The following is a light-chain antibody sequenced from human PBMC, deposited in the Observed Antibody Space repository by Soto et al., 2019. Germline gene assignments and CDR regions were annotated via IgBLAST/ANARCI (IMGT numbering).Light chain of an antibody. CDR2: SAS. V-gene: IGKV1-39*01. CDR1: QTISNW. J-gene: IGKJ5*01. CDR3: QQSFSTPT. Sequence: DIQMTQSPSTLSASVVDRVTITCRTSQTISNWLAWYQVKPGKAPKLLIYSASNLQSGVPSRFSGSGSGTDFTLTISSLQPEDFATYYCQQSFSTPTFGQGTRLEIK.